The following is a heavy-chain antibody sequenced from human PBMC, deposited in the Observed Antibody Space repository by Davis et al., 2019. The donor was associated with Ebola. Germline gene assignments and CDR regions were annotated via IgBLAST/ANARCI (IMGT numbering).Heavy chain of an antibody. CDR2: ISYDGSTK. J-gene: IGHJ5*02. Sequence: GESLKISCAASGFTFSSYIMSWVRPAARRGLERVSGISYDGSTKYYADSVKGRFTISRDNAKNSLYLQMNGLGAEDMAVYYCAREIFGVATNWFDPWGQGTLVTVSS. CDR3: AREIFGVATNWFDP. D-gene: IGHD3-3*01. CDR1: GFTFSSYI. V-gene: IGHV3-30*03.